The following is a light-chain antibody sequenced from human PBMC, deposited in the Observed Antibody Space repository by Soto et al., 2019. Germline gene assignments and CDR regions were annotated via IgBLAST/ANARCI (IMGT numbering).Light chain of an antibody. Sequence: EIVLTQSPGTLSSSPGERATLSCRASRGVTRSLAWFQQKAGQAPRLLIYGASTRATGIPDRFSGSGSGTDFTLIISRVEPEDFAVYYCLQHGTSPYTFGQGTKVDIK. CDR1: RGVTRS. V-gene: IGKV3-20*01. J-gene: IGKJ1*01. CDR3: LQHGTSPYT. CDR2: GAS.